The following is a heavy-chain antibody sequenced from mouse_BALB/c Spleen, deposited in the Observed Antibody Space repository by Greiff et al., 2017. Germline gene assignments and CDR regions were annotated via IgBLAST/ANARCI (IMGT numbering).Heavy chain of an antibody. Sequence: VQLQQPGAELVKPGTSVKMSCKASGYTFTSYWMHWVKQRPGQGLEWIGAIDTSDSYTSYNQKFKGKATLTVDESSSTAYMQLSSLTSEDSAVYYCARTNYGNYDAMDYWGQGTSVTVSS. CDR2: IDTSDSYT. CDR3: ARTNYGNYDAMDY. D-gene: IGHD2-1*01. CDR1: GYTFTSYW. V-gene: IGHV1-69*02. J-gene: IGHJ4*01.